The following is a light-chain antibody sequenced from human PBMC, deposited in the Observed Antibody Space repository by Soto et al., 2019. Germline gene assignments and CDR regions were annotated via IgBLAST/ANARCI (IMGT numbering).Light chain of an antibody. J-gene: IGKJ1*01. V-gene: IGKV1-9*01. CDR1: QGISSY. CDR2: AAS. CDR3: QQLNSYPWT. Sequence: IQLTQSPSSLSASVGDRVTITCRASQGISSYLGWYQQKPGKAPNLLIYAASTLQSGVPSRFSGSGSGTDFTLTISSLQPEDFATYYCQQLNSYPWTFGQGTKVDI.